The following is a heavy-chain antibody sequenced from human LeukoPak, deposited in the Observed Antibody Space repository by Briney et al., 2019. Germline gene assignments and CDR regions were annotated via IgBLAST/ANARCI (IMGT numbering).Heavy chain of an antibody. CDR2: ISWNSGSI. CDR3: AKGRFIAAAGTQLLLDY. D-gene: IGHD6-13*01. Sequence: GGSLRLSCAASGFTFDDYAMHWVRQAPGKGLEWVSGISWNSGSIGYADSVKGRFTISRDNAKNSLYLRMNSLRAEDTALYYCAKGRFIAAAGTQLLLDYWGQGTLVTVSS. CDR1: GFTFDDYA. J-gene: IGHJ4*02. V-gene: IGHV3-9*01.